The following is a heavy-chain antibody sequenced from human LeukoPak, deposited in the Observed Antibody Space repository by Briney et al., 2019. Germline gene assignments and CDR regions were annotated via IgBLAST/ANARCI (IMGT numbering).Heavy chain of an antibody. CDR1: GYTFTGYY. J-gene: IGHJ5*02. CDR2: INPNSGGT. CDR3: ARGHPYYYYDSSGYHWFDP. Sequence: GSSVKVSCKASGYTFTGYYMHWVRQAPGQGLEWMGWINPNSGGTNYGQKFQGRVTMTRDTSISTDYMELSRLRSDDTAVYYCARGHPYYYYDSSGYHWFDPWGQGTLVTVSS. D-gene: IGHD3-22*01. V-gene: IGHV1-2*02.